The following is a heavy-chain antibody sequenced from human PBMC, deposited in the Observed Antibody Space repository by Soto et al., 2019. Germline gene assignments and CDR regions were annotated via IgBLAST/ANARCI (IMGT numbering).Heavy chain of an antibody. CDR3: ARVDTAMVPYYYYGMDV. CDR1: GYTFTSYD. Sequence: EASVKVSCKASGYTFTSYDINWVRQATGQGLEWMGWMNPNSGNTGYAQKFQGRVTMTRNTSMSTAYMELSSLRSEDTAVYYCARVDTAMVPYYYYGMDVWGQGTTVSVSS. J-gene: IGHJ6*02. V-gene: IGHV1-8*01. D-gene: IGHD5-18*01. CDR2: MNPNSGNT.